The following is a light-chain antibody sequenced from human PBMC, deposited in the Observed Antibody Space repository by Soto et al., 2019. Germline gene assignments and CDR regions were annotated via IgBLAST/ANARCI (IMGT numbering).Light chain of an antibody. V-gene: IGLV2-14*01. Sequence: QSVLTQPASVYGSPGQSITISCTGTSSDVGGYNYVSWFQQHPGKAPKLKIYEVSNRPSGVSNRFSGSKSGNTASLTISELQAEDEADYYCTSFTTISTWVFGGGTKVTVL. CDR2: EVS. CDR3: TSFTTISTWV. J-gene: IGLJ3*02. CDR1: SSDVGGYNY.